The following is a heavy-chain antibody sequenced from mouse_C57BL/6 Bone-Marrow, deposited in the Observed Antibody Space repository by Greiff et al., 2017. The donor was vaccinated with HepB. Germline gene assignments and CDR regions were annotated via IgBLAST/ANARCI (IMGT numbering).Heavy chain of an antibody. V-gene: IGHV14-3*01. J-gene: IGHJ1*03. CDR3: ARSLNYYGSSYCWYFDV. CDR2: IDPANGNT. CDR1: GFNIKNTY. Sequence: EVQLQQSVAELVRPGASVKLSCTASGFNIKNTYMHWVKQRPEQGLEWIGRIDPANGNTKYAPKFQGKATITADTSSNTAYLQLSSLTSEDTAIYYCARSLNYYGSSYCWYFDVWGTGTTVTVSS. D-gene: IGHD1-1*01.